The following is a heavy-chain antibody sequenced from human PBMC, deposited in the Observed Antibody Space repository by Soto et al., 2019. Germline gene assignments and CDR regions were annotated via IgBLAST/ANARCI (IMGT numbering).Heavy chain of an antibody. CDR2: INPATGAA. D-gene: IGHD3-3*01. J-gene: IGHJ3*02. Sequence: QLHLVQSGAVVKKPGASVTVSCSASGYPVTAYYMHWVRQAPGRGLEWMGGINPATGAAKYTQTFQGRGTMTRDPSTSTVFMELSGLTSEAPAVFYCARGGGVGVAGSAAFDMWGQGTLVTVSS. V-gene: IGHV1-2*02. CDR1: GYPVTAYY. CDR3: ARGGGVGVAGSAAFDM.